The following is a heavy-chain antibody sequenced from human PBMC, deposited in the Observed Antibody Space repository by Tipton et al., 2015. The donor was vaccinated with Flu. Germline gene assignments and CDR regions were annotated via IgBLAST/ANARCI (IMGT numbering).Heavy chain of an antibody. CDR1: GFTFTTSA. CDR2: IAVGSGNT. CDR3: ARERLGEYNSSGYSDS. V-gene: IGHV1-58*01. D-gene: IGHD3-22*01. J-gene: IGHJ4*02. Sequence: QSGPEVKKTGTSVKVSCKASGFTFTTSAVQWVRQARGQRLEWIGWIAVGSGNTNYAQKFQERVTITRDVSTGTAYMELSSLRSEDTAVYYCARERLGEYNSSGYSDSWGRGGLVTVSS.